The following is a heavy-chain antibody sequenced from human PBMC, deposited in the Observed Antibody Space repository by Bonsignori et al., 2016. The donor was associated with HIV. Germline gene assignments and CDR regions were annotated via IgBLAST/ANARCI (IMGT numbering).Heavy chain of an antibody. CDR2: ISYDKSNK. D-gene: IGHD4-17*01. CDR3: AKSPTVTWDYYPYYMDV. V-gene: IGHV3-30*18. J-gene: IGHJ6*03. Sequence: WIRQPPGKGLEWVAVISYDKSNKYYADSVKGRFTISRDNSKNTLYLQMNSLRAEDTAVYYCAKSPTVTWDYYPYYMDVWGKGTTVTVSS.